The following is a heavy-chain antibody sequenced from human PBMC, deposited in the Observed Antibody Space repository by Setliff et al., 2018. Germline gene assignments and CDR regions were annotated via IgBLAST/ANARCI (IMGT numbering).Heavy chain of an antibody. J-gene: IGHJ4*02. CDR1: GDSISSGSYY. CDR3: ARSFSRREKFLLDY. V-gene: IGHV4-61*02. Sequence: PSETLSLTCTVSGDSISSGSYYWSWIRPPAGKGLEWIGRIYTSGSTNYNPSLKSRVTISMDTSKNQFSLKVSSVTAADTAVYYCARSFSRREKFLLDYWGQGALVTVSS. CDR2: IYTSGST.